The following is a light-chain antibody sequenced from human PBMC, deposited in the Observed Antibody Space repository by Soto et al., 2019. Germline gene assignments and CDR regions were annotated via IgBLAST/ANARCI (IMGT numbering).Light chain of an antibody. V-gene: IGKV1-39*01. CDR1: QRISSY. Sequence: DIQVTQSPSSLSASVADRVTITCRTSQRISSYLNWFQQKPGKAPKLLIYAASTLQSGVPSRFSGSGSGTEFTLTISSLQSEDFAVYYCQQYYNWPTYTFGQGTKVDIK. CDR2: AAS. J-gene: IGKJ2*01. CDR3: QQYYNWPTYT.